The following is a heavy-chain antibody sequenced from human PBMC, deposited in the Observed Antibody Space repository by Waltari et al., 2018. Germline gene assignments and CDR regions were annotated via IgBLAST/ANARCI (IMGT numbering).Heavy chain of an antibody. CDR2: IYYSGST. Sequence: QLQLQESGPGLVKPSETLSLTCTVPGCSIRSSSSYRGWTRPPPGKGLEWIGGIYYSGSTYYNPSLKSRVTISVDTSKNQFSLKLSSVTAADTAVYYCARLFGWNSYDHRGWFDPWGQGTLVTVSS. V-gene: IGHV4-39*01. CDR3: ARLFGWNSYDHRGWFDP. J-gene: IGHJ5*02. CDR1: GCSIRSSSSY. D-gene: IGHD5-18*01.